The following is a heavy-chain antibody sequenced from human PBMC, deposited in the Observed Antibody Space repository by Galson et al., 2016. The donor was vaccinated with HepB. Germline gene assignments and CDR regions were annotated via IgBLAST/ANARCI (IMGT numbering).Heavy chain of an antibody. CDR3: ASHDYYDSSGPFDY. J-gene: IGHJ4*02. V-gene: IGHV5-10-1*01. CDR1: GYSFTSYW. D-gene: IGHD3-22*01. CDR2: TDPSDAYT. Sequence: QSGAEVKKSGESLRISCKGSGYSFTSYWISWVRQMPGKGLEWMGRTDPSDAYTNYSPSFQGHVTISADKSISTAYLQWSSLKASDTAMYYFASHDYYDSSGPFDYWGQGTLVTVSS.